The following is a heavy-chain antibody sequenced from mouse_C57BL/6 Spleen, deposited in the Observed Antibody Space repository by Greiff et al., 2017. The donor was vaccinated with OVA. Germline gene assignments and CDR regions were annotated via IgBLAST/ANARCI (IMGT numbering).Heavy chain of an antibody. CDR1: GYSITSGYD. CDR3: AREGYSSGYEFAY. D-gene: IGHD3-2*02. J-gene: IGHJ3*01. V-gene: IGHV3-1*01. Sequence: EVQLKESGPGMVKPSQSLSLTCTVTGYSITSGYDWHWIRHFPGNKLEWMGYISYRGSTNYNPSLKSRISITHDTSKNHFFLKFNSVTTEYTATYYCAREGYSSGYEFAYWCQGTLVTVSA. CDR2: ISYRGST.